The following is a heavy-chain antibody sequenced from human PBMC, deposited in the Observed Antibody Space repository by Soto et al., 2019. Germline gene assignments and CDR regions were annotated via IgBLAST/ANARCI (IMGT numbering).Heavy chain of an antibody. D-gene: IGHD3-10*01. CDR2: INHSGST. CDR3: ARAGGSGSFFDY. J-gene: IGHJ4*02. Sequence: PSETLSLTCAVYGGSFSGYYWSWIRQPPGKGLEWIGEINHSGSTNYNPSLKSRVTISVDTSKNPFSLKLSSVTAADTAVYYCARAGGSGSFFDYWGQGTLVTVSS. CDR1: GGSFSGYY. V-gene: IGHV4-34*01.